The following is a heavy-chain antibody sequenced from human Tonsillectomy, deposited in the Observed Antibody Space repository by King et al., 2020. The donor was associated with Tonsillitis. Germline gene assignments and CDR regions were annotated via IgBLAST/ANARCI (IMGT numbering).Heavy chain of an antibody. CDR2: ISGSGDST. CDR3: ARYNHLCSGGSCYSYYFDY. D-gene: IGHD2-15*01. Sequence: VQLVESGGGLVQPGGSLRLSCAASGFTFSTYAMGWVRQAPGKGLEWASAISGSGDSTSYTDSVKGRFTISRDNSKNTLYLQMNSLRAEDTAVYYCARYNHLCSGGSCYSYYFDYWGQGTLVTVSS. CDR1: GFTFSTYA. J-gene: IGHJ4*02. V-gene: IGHV3-23*04.